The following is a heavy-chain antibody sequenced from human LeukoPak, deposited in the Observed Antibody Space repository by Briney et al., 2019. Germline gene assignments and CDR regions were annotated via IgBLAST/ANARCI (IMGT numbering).Heavy chain of an antibody. V-gene: IGHV3-7*01. Sequence: GGSLRLSCVASGFTFSSYWMTWVRQAPGKGLEWLANIKEDGSIQYYLDSVRGRFTISRDNAKTSVYLQLNSLRADDSAVYYCARDVWTGVAVSDYWGQGTLVTVSS. CDR3: ARDVWTGVAVSDY. D-gene: IGHD6-19*01. CDR1: GFTFSSYW. J-gene: IGHJ4*02. CDR2: IKEDGSIQ.